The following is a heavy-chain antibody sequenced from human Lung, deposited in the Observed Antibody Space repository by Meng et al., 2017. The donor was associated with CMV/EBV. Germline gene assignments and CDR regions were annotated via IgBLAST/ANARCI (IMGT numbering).Heavy chain of an antibody. V-gene: IGHV3-7*01. Sequence: GEXXTISCAASGFTFSSYWMSWVRQAPGKGLEWVANIKQDGSEKYYVDSVKGRFTISRDNAKNSLYLQMNSLRAEDTAVYYCARDQPPLEWLLLNPNYYYYGMDVWXQGTXVTVSS. D-gene: IGHD3-3*01. CDR2: IKQDGSEK. CDR1: GFTFSSYW. CDR3: ARDQPPLEWLLLNPNYYYYGMDV. J-gene: IGHJ6*02.